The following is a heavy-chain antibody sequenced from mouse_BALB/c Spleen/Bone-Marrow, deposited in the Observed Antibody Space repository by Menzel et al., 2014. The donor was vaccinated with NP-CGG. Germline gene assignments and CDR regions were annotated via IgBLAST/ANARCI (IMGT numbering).Heavy chain of an antibody. V-gene: IGHV5-12*02. CDR1: GFTFSDYY. CDR2: ISNGGGST. Sequence: EVHLVESGGGLVQPGGSLKLSCATSGFTFSDYYVYWVRQTPEKRLEWVAYISNGGGSTYYPDTVKGRFTISRDNAKNPPCLEMRPLKSLDTAMYYCARRRCLYYAMDYWGQGTSVTVSS. J-gene: IGHJ4*01. CDR3: ARRRCLYYAMDY. D-gene: IGHD1-1*01.